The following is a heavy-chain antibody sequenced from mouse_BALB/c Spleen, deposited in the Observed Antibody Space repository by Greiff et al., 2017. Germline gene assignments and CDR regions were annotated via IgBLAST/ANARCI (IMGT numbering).Heavy chain of an antibody. V-gene: IGHV1S81*02. CDR1: GYTFTSYW. D-gene: IGHD2-12*01. CDR2: INPSNGRT. CDR3: VFYDAWFAY. J-gene: IGHJ3*01. Sequence: VQLQQPGAELVKPGASVKLSCKASGYTFTSYWMHWVKQRPGQGLEWIGEINPSNGRTNYNEKFKSKATLTVDKSSSTAYMQLSSLTSEDSAVYYCVFYDAWFAYWGQGTLVTVSA.